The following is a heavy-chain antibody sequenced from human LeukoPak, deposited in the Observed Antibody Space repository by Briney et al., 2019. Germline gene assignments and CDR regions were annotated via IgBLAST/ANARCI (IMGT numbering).Heavy chain of an antibody. D-gene: IGHD4-17*01. J-gene: IGHJ4*02. Sequence: GGSLRLSCAASGFTFSRYWMTWVRQAPGKGLEWVATIKQDESEKYYVDSVKGRFTVSRDNGKKLVHLQLNSLRAEDTAVYFCARIPHPDYADAQWGQGTLVIVSS. CDR3: ARIPHPDYADAQ. CDR1: GFTFSRYW. CDR2: IKQDESEK. V-gene: IGHV3-7*01.